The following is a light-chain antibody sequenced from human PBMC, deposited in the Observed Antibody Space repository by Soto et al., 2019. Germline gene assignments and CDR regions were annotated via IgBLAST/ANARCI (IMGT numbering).Light chain of an antibody. CDR2: EVS. Sequence: VMTQTPLSLSVAPGQPASISCKSSQSLLHITGETFLFWYLQKPGQSPQLLIYEVSTRVSGVPDRFSGSGSGTDFTLEISRXETDDVGIYHCMQSTQLPPTFGQGTRLEIK. CDR1: QSLLHITGETF. J-gene: IGKJ5*01. V-gene: IGKV2D-29*02. CDR3: MQSTQLPPT.